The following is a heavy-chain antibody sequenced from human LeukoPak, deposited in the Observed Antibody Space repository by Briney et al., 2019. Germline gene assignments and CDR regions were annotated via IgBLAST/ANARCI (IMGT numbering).Heavy chain of an antibody. CDR2: IYYTGSA. V-gene: IGHV4-59*01. Sequence: SETLSLTCSVSGGSITTSYWSWIRQPPGKGLEWIGYIYYTGSANYNPSLRSRVTISVDPSQNQLFLKLNSVTAADTAVYYCAREGVAGTPWWYFDLWGRGTLVTVSS. D-gene: IGHD6-19*01. CDR1: GGSITTSY. CDR3: AREGVAGTPWWYFDL. J-gene: IGHJ2*01.